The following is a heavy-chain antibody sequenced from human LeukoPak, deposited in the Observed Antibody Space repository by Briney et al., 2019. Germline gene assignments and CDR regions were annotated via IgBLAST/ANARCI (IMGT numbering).Heavy chain of an antibody. CDR3: AKDYGSTSASLLDQ. CDR1: GFIFCCFP. D-gene: IGHD2-15*01. V-gene: IGHV3-30*04. Sequence: SLRLSCSASGFIFCCFPMLWVGQAPGKGLEWVAILSNDGSNEFYADSMKGRFTISRDNSKNTLYLEMSSLRAEDTAIYYCAKDYGSTSASLLDQWGQGTLVTVSS. J-gene: IGHJ4*02. CDR2: LSNDGSNE.